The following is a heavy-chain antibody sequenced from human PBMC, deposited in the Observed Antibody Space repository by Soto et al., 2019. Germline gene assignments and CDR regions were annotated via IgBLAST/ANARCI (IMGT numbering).Heavy chain of an antibody. V-gene: IGHV1-18*01. CDR3: ARDDILYCSSTSGYAARHDAFYI. J-gene: IGHJ3*02. CDR2: ISAYNGNT. Sequence: CASVKVSCKASGYTFTSYSISWARQAPGQGLAWMGRISAYNGNTNYAHKLQGRVTMTTDTSTSTAYMELRSPRSDDTAVYYCARDDILYCSSTSGYAARHDAFYIWGQGTRFT. D-gene: IGHD2-2*01. CDR1: GYTFTSYS.